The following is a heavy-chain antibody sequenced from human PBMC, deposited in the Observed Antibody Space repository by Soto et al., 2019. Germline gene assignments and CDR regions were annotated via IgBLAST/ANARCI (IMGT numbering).Heavy chain of an antibody. CDR2: SDSGGST. Sequence: SLRLSCAASGFTVSSNYMSWVRQAPEKLLEWVSVSDSGGSTYYADSVKGRFTISRDNSKNTLYLQMNSLRAEDTAVYYCAKEAKRDWLLTAFDYWGQGTLVTVSS. D-gene: IGHD3-9*01. V-gene: IGHV3-53*01. CDR3: AKEAKRDWLLTAFDY. J-gene: IGHJ4*02. CDR1: GFTVSSNY.